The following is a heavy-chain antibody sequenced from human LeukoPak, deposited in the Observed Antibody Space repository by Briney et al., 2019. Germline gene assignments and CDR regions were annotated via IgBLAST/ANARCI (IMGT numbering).Heavy chain of an antibody. CDR2: LDESGRP. V-gene: IGHV4-39*07. J-gene: IGHJ6*03. CDR3: ARDLGGYPFFMDV. D-gene: IGHD2-15*01. Sequence: SETLSLTCSVSGGSIRSGRHHWAWVRQPPGKGLEFVGSLDESGRPYYNAPLKSRVTISEDSSGKQFSLNLSSVTAADTAVYFCARDLGGYPFFMDVWGRGTTVIVSS. CDR1: GGSIRSGRHH.